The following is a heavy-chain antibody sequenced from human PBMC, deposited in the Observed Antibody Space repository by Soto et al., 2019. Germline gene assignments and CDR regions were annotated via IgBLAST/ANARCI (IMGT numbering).Heavy chain of an antibody. V-gene: IGHV4-59*08. CDR1: SDSISSYY. CDR3: ARAVGDPLYYLDY. J-gene: IGHJ4*02. D-gene: IGHD6-19*01. Sequence: PSETLSLTCTVSSDSISSYYWIWIRQSPGKGLEWIGYTDYSGNTNYNPSLKRRVTISGDTSKNQFSLRLSSVTAADTAVYYCARAVGDPLYYLDYWGQGTRVTVSS. CDR2: TDYSGNT.